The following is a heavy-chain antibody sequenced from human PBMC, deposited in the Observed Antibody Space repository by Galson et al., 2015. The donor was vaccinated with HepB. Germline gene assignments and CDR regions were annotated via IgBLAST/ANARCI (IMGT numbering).Heavy chain of an antibody. CDR3: ASLRGADPLGFDY. CDR1: GYNFATYW. Sequence: QSGAEVKKPGESLKISCEGSGYNFATYWIGWVRQMPGKGLEWMGIIYPADSDTRYSPSFQGQVTISADKSISTAYLQWSSLKASDTAMYYCASLRGADPLGFDYWGLGTLVTVSS. J-gene: IGHJ4*02. CDR2: IYPADSDT. V-gene: IGHV5-51*01.